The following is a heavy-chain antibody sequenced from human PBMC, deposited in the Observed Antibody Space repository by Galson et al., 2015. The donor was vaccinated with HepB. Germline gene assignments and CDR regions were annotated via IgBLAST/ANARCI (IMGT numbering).Heavy chain of an antibody. CDR1: GFRFISHG. CDR2: TVYGGAEE. V-gene: IGHV3-33*01. CDR3: AREQVYGDYRTADF. J-gene: IGHJ4*02. D-gene: IGHD4-17*01. Sequence: SLRLSCAASGFRFISHGMHWVRQDPGKGLEWVAVTVYGGAEEHYADAVKGRFTISRDTFKNTVYLQMNSLRVEDTAVYYCAREQVYGDYRTADFWGQGTLVSGSS.